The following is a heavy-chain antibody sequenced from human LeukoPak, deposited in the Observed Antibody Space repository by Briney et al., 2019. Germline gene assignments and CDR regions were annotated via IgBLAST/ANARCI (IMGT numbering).Heavy chain of an antibody. J-gene: IGHJ4*02. CDR1: GGSISSYY. D-gene: IGHD4-17*01. V-gene: IGHV4-59*01. CDR3: ARYDYGDCSFDF. CDR2: IYYSGST. Sequence: KSSETLSLTCTVSGGSISSYYWSWIRQPPGKGLEWIGYIYYSGSTNYNPSLKSRVTISVDTSKNQFSLTLNYVTAADTAVYFCARYDYGDCSFDFWGQGTLVTVSS.